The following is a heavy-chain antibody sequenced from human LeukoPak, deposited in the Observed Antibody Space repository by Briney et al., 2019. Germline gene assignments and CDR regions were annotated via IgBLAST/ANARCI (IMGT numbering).Heavy chain of an antibody. J-gene: IGHJ5*02. CDR3: ASSAGTMVDWFDT. CDR2: FYRGGRT. CDR1: GFTLSSNY. V-gene: IGHV3-53*01. Sequence: PGGSLRLSCAASGFTLSSNYMSWVRQAPGKGLEWVSVFYRGGRTYYADSVKGRFTISRDNSKNTLYLHMNSLRAEDTAVYYCASSAGTMVDWFDTWGQGTLLTVSS. D-gene: IGHD4/OR15-4a*01.